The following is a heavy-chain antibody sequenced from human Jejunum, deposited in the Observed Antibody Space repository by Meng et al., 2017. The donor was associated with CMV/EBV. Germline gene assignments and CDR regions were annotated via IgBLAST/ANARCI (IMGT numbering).Heavy chain of an antibody. CDR2: IYYDGET. V-gene: IGHV4-39*07. CDR1: GGSLSSDSYY. D-gene: IGHD1-26*01. CDR3: ARTRLMRSYCDY. Sequence: SGGSLSSDSYYWGWIRKPPGKGLEWIGNIYYDGETYYNPSFRSRVTTSVDMSKNQFSLMLSSVTAADTAVYYCARTRLMRSYCDYWGQGTLVTVSS. J-gene: IGHJ4*02.